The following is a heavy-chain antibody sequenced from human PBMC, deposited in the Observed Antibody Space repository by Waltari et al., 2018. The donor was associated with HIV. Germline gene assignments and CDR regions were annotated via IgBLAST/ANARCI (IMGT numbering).Heavy chain of an antibody. CDR3: ARDWTITATTRADF. Sequence: QVQLAESGGGVVQPGRSLRLSCVASGFIFNTFGMHWVRQKPGKGLEWVAAIWYDGGNEYYADSVKGRFTISRDNSKNTLYLQMNSLRAEDTAVYYCARDWTITATTRADFWGPGTLVTVSS. V-gene: IGHV3-33*01. D-gene: IGHD1-20*01. CDR1: GFIFNTFG. J-gene: IGHJ4*03. CDR2: IWYDGGNE.